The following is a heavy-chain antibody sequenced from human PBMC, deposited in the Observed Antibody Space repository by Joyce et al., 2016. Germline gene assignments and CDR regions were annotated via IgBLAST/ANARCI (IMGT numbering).Heavy chain of an antibody. Sequence: EEQLVESGGGLAKPGGSLRFSCAASGFSFSTYDMNWIRQAPGKGLEGVSSSSRRSSDRYQPDSLKGRFTVARDNAKNSLYLQMNSLRADDTAVYYCARLGPYYYMDVWGKGTAVTVS. CDR3: ARLGPYYYMDV. D-gene: IGHD3-16*01. V-gene: IGHV3-21*01. CDR2: SSRRSSDR. CDR1: GFSFSTYD. J-gene: IGHJ6*03.